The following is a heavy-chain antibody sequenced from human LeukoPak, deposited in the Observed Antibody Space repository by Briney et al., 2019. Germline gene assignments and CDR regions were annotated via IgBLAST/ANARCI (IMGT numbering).Heavy chain of an antibody. CDR1: GGSISSYY. CDR3: ARDSSRRSSTGN. V-gene: IGHV4-59*12. Sequence: SETLSLTCTVSGGSISSYYWSWIRQPPGKGLEWIGYIYYSGSTYYNPSLKSRVTISVDTSKNQFSLKLSSVTAADTAVYYCARDSSRRSSTGNWGQGTLVTVSS. CDR2: IYYSGST. J-gene: IGHJ4*02. D-gene: IGHD2-2*01.